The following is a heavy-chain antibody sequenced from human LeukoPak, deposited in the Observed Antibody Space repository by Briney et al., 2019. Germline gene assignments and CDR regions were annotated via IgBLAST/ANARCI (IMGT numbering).Heavy chain of an antibody. CDR1: GYSFADYY. Sequence: GASVKVSCKASGYSFADYYMHWVRQAPGQGLEWMGWIKPNSGDTRSAQKLQGRVTMTTDTSTSTAYMELRSLRSDDTAVYYCVRDEDYGIYVNFDFWGQGTLVTVSS. V-gene: IGHV1-2*02. J-gene: IGHJ4*02. D-gene: IGHD4-17*01. CDR2: IKPNSGDT. CDR3: VRDEDYGIYVNFDF.